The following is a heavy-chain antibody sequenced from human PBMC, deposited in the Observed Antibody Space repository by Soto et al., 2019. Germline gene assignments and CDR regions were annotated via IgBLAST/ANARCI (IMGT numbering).Heavy chain of an antibody. J-gene: IGHJ5*02. D-gene: IGHD6-19*01. V-gene: IGHV4-30-2*01. CDR3: AGMPYTSGLRFDP. CDR1: GDYYSISTYS. CDR2: IYQSGVT. Sequence: SETLSLTCNMSGDYYSISTYSWSWIRQPLGKALQWIGFIYQSGVTSYNPSLASRVSISLDRSNNQCSLKLKSVTAADTAVYFCAGMPYTSGLRFDPWGPGTLVTSPQ.